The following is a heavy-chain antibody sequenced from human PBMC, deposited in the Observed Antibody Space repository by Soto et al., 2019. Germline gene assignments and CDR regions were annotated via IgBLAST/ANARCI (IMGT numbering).Heavy chain of an antibody. CDR1: GFNFDEYG. D-gene: IGHD6-19*01. CDR2: INWDGDDT. J-gene: IGHJ4*02. V-gene: IGHV3-20*04. Sequence: EVQLVESGGGVVRPGGSLRLSCAASGFNFDEYGMTWVRQAPGKGLEWVSGINWDGDDTGYADSVKGRFTISRDNAKNSLYLEMTSLRAADTAFYYCARGEIELAVSSGYWGQGALVTVSS. CDR3: ARGEIELAVSSGY.